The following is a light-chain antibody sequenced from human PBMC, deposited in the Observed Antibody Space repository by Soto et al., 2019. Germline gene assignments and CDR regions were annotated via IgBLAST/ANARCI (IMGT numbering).Light chain of an antibody. CDR3: LLYYGDAQV. J-gene: IGLJ2*01. Sequence: QAVVTQEPSLTVSPGGTVTLTCASSTGAVTSGSYPNWLQQKPGQAPRALIYSTSYKHSWTPARFSGSLLGGKAALTLSGVQPEDEADYYCLLYYGDAQVLGGGTKLTVL. CDR1: TGAVTSGSY. V-gene: IGLV7-43*01. CDR2: STS.